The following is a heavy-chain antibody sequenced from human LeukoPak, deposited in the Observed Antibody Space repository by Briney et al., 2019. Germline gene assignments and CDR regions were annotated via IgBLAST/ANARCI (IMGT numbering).Heavy chain of an antibody. Sequence: PGGSLRLSCAASGFTFSSYWMSWVRQAPGKGLEWVANIKQDGSEKYYVDSVKGRFTISRGNAKNSLYLQMNSLRAEDTAVYYCASVRYFDWLLPDYWGQGTLVTVSS. CDR3: ASVRYFDWLLPDY. V-gene: IGHV3-7*01. CDR1: GFTFSSYW. J-gene: IGHJ4*02. CDR2: IKQDGSEK. D-gene: IGHD3-9*01.